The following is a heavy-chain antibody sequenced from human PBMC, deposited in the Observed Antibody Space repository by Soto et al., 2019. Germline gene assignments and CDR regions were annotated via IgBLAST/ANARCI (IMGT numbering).Heavy chain of an antibody. J-gene: IGHJ4*02. Sequence: EVQLVESGGGLVQPGGSLRLSCTASGFTFNKFWMHWVRQAPGKGLVWVSRINGDGSDTAYADSVKGRFTISRDNAKNTLYLQMNSLRAEDTAIYYCARDRVDYSNHGAYWGQGTLVTVSS. CDR1: GFTFNKFW. CDR2: INGDGSDT. CDR3: ARDRVDYSNHGAY. V-gene: IGHV3-74*01. D-gene: IGHD4-4*01.